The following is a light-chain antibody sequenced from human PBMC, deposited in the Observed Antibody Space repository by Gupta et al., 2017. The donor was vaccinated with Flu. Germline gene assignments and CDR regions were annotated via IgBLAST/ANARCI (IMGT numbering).Light chain of an antibody. CDR2: RDN. CDR3: ATWDDSLNGHGV. J-gene: IGLJ3*02. V-gene: IGLV1-44*01. Sequence: QSVLTQPPSASGTPGQRVTISCSGSRSNIGSNFVSWYQQVPGTAPKLLSQRDNQRPSGVPDRFSGSKSGTSASLAISGLQSEDEAEYYGATWDDSLNGHGVFGGGTKLTVL. CDR1: RSNIGSNF.